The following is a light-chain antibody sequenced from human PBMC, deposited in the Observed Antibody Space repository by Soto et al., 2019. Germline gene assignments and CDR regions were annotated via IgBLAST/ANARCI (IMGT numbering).Light chain of an antibody. J-gene: IGKJ5*01. CDR1: QFTSNF. CDR2: AAS. V-gene: IGKV1-39*01. CDR3: QQSYSTPVT. Sequence: DIKMTQSPSSLSASVGDRVTIAYRASQFTSNFLNWYQQKPGKAPRVLIQAASSLQTGVPSRFSGSGSGTDFTLTISSLQPEDFATYYCQQSYSTPVTFGQGTRLENK.